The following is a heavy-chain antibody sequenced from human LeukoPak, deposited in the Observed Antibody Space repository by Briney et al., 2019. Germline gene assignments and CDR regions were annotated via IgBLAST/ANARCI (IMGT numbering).Heavy chain of an antibody. Sequence: GGSLRLSCAPSGFTFSSYAMFWVRQAPGKGLEYVSAISSNGGSTYYASSVKGRFTISRDNSKNTLYLQMGSLRAEDMAVYYCARDLSYGFDYWGQGTLVTVSS. D-gene: IGHD4-17*01. CDR1: GFTFSSYA. J-gene: IGHJ4*02. CDR2: ISSNGGST. V-gene: IGHV3-64*01. CDR3: ARDLSYGFDY.